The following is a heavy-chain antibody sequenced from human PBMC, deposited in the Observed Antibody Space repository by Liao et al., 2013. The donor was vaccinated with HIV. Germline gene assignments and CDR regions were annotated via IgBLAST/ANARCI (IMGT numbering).Heavy chain of an antibody. V-gene: IGHV4-39*07. D-gene: IGHD2/OR15-2a*01. CDR1: GDSISTSSYY. CDR2: AHHNEIT. Sequence: QVQLQESGPGLVKPSETMSLSCSVSGDSISTSSYYWAWIRQPPGKGLEWIGCAHHNEITNYSPSFKGRVLVSLDASTNEVSLRLTSVTAADTAIYFCARGVIPQVARYFYFDLWGRGTLVTVSS. J-gene: IGHJ2*01. CDR3: ARGVIPQVARYFYFDL.